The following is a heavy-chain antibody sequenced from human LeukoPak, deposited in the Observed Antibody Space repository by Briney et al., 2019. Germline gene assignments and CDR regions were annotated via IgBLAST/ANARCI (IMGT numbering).Heavy chain of an antibody. Sequence: TGGSLRLSCAASGFTFSSYSMNWVRQAPGKGLEWVSSISSSSSFIYYADSVKGRFTISRDNAKNSLYLQMNSLRAEDTAVYYCARDISGWLDYWGQGTLVTVSS. J-gene: IGHJ4*02. CDR2: ISSSSSFI. D-gene: IGHD6-19*01. V-gene: IGHV3-21*01. CDR1: GFTFSSYS. CDR3: ARDISGWLDY.